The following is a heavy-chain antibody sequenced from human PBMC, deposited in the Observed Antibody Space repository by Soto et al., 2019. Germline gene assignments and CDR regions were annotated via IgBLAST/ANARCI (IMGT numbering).Heavy chain of an antibody. Sequence: EVQLLESGGGLVQPGGSLRLSCAASGFTFSNYAMNWVRQAPGKGLEWVSAISRNGGTTYYADSVKGRFTISRDNSKSTLYLQMNSLRAEDTAVYYCAKGGDESGWYHHYCFDYWGQGTLVTVSS. V-gene: IGHV3-23*01. D-gene: IGHD6-19*01. CDR3: AKGGDESGWYHHYCFDY. J-gene: IGHJ4*02. CDR2: ISRNGGTT. CDR1: GFTFSNYA.